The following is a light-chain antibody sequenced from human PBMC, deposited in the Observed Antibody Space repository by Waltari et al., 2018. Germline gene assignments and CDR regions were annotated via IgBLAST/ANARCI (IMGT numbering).Light chain of an antibody. CDR2: LVS. CDR3: MQALQTPRT. V-gene: IGKV2-28*01. CDR1: QSLLHSNGYNY. J-gene: IGKJ2*01. Sequence: EIVVTQSPLSLPVTPGEPASISCRSSQSLLHSNGYNYLDWYLQKPGQSPPPLIYLVSTRVSGVPDRFSGSGSGTDFTLKINRVEAEDVGVYYCMQALQTPRTFGQGTKLEIK.